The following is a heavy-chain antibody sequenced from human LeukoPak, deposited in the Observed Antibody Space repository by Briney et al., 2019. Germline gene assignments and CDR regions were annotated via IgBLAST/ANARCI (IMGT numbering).Heavy chain of an antibody. V-gene: IGHV4-59*01. CDR3: ARLAVAGTPNFDY. Sequence: SETLSLTCTVSGGSISGYYWSWIRQPPGKGLEWIAYIYYSGSTNYNPSLKSRVTISVDTSKNQFSLKLSSVTAADTAVYYCARLAVAGTPNFDYWGQGTLVTVSS. CDR2: IYYSGST. CDR1: GGSISGYY. J-gene: IGHJ4*02. D-gene: IGHD6-19*01.